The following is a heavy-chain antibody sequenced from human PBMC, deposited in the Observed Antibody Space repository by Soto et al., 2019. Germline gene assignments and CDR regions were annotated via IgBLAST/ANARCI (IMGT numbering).Heavy chain of an antibody. CDR2: IYYSGST. CDR1: GGSISSGGYY. D-gene: IGHD6-19*01. J-gene: IGHJ6*02. V-gene: IGHV4-31*03. CDR3: ARSLDSSGMLTHAYYYGMDV. Sequence: SETLSLTCTVSGGSISSGGYYWSWIRQHPGKGLEWIGYIYYSGSTYYNPSLKSRVTISVDTSKNQFSLKLSSVTAADTAVYYCARSLDSSGMLTHAYYYGMDVWGQGTTVTVSS.